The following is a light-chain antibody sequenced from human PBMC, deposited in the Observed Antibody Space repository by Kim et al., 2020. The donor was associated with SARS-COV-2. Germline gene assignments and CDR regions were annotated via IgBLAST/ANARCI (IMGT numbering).Light chain of an antibody. CDR3: QVWDSSSDHRV. V-gene: IGLV3-21*04. J-gene: IGLJ3*02. CDR2: YDS. CDR1: NIGSKS. Sequence: VLTQPPSVSVAPGKTARITCGGNNIGSKSVHWYQQKPGQAPVLVIYYDSDRPSGIPERFSGSNSGNTATLTISRVEAGDEADYYCQVWDSSSDHRVFGGGTKLTVL.